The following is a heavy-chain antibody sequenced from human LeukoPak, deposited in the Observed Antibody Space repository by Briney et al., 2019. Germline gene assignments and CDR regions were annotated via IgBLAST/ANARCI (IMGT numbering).Heavy chain of an antibody. CDR2: VSYSGSA. D-gene: IGHD5-18*01. V-gene: IGHV4-59*01. Sequence: SETLSLTCTVSGGSISPYYWSWVRQPPGKGLEWIGYVSYSGSADYNPSLKSRVIISIDTSKNQFSLRLSSLTAADTAVYYCARENDRYGRIDYWGQGTQVTVSS. CDR3: ARENDRYGRIDY. J-gene: IGHJ4*02. CDR1: GGSISPYY.